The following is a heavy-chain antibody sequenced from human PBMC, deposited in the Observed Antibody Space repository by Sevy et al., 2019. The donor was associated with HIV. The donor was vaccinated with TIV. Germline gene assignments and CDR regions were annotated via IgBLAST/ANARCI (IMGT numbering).Heavy chain of an antibody. J-gene: IGHJ4*02. CDR2: IYYSGST. CDR3: VGTSHYYGSGSYY. CDR1: GGSISSGDYY. Sequence: SETLSLTCTVSGGSISSGDYYWSWIRQPPGKGLEWIGYIYYSGSTYYNPSLKSRVTISVDTSKNQFSLKLSSVTAADTAVYYCVGTSHYYGSGSYYWGQGTLVTVSS. D-gene: IGHD3-10*01. V-gene: IGHV4-30-4*01.